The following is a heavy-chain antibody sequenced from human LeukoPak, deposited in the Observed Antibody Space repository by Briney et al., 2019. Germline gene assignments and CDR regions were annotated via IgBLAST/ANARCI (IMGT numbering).Heavy chain of an antibody. CDR3: ARGKAYYYDSSGPFDY. J-gene: IGHJ4*02. V-gene: IGHV4-34*01. CDR1: GGSFSGYY. Sequence: SETLSLTCAVYGGSFSGYYWSWIRQPPGKGLEWIGEINHSGSTNYNPSLKSRVTISVDTSKNQFSLKLSSVTAADTAVYYCARGKAYYYDSSGPFDYWGQGTLVTVS. D-gene: IGHD3-22*01. CDR2: INHSGST.